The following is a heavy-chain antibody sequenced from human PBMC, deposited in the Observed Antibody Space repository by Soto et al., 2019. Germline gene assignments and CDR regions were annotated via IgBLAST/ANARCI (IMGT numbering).Heavy chain of an antibody. Sequence: EVQLLESGGGLVQPGGSLRLSCAASGFNFSNYGMSWVRQAPGKGLECVSGITGSGDRTSYADSVKGRFTVSRDNSQNTVSLQMNSLRVDDSAIYDCAKGYSSGLNSSLSSWGQGTLVTVSS. V-gene: IGHV3-23*01. CDR1: GFNFSNYG. J-gene: IGHJ5*02. D-gene: IGHD6-19*01. CDR2: ITGSGDRT. CDR3: AKGYSSGLNSSLSS.